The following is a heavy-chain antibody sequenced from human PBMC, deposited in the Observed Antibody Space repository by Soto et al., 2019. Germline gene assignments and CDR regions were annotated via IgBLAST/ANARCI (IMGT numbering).Heavy chain of an antibody. Sequence: QVQLVESGGGVVQPGRSLRLSCAASGFTFSSYAMHWVRQAPGKGLEWVAVISYDGSNKYYADSVKGRFTISRDNSKNTLYLQMNSLRAEDTAVYYCARDQWARKPKYYFDYWGQGTLVTVSS. CDR3: ARDQWARKPKYYFDY. V-gene: IGHV3-30-3*01. CDR1: GFTFSSYA. D-gene: IGHD1-26*01. J-gene: IGHJ4*02. CDR2: ISYDGSNK.